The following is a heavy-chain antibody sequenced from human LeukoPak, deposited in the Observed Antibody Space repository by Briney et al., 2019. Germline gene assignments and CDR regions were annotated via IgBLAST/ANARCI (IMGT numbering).Heavy chain of an antibody. D-gene: IGHD5-24*01. V-gene: IGHV4-59*08. CDR3: ARHRKFRFREASGGFDY. Sequence: SETLSLTCTVSGGSISSYYWSWIRQPPGKGLEWIGYIYYSGSPNYNPSLKRRVTISVDTSKTKSFLKLSSVTAANLASYYCARHRKFRFREASGGFDYWGQGTLVTVSS. CDR2: IYYSGSP. CDR1: GGSISSYY. J-gene: IGHJ4*02.